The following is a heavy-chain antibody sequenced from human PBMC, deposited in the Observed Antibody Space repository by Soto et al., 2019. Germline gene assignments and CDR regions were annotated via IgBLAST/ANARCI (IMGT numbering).Heavy chain of an antibody. CDR2: ISGGGSSP. CDR3: AKDVPGELLPNCFAP. V-gene: IGHV3-23*01. J-gene: IGHJ5*02. CDR1: GFTFSSYA. Sequence: EVQLLESGGGLVQPGGSLRLSCAASGFTFSSYAMSWVRQAPGKGLEWVSAISGGGSSPYYADSVKSRFTISRDNSKNTLYLQMNSLRAEDTAVYYCAKDVPGELLPNCFAPGGQGTLVTVSS. D-gene: IGHD1-26*01.